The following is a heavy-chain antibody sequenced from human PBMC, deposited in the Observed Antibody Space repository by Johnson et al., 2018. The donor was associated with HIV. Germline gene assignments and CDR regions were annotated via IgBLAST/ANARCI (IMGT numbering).Heavy chain of an antibody. CDR1: GFSFSDYY. CDR3: ARGRGGSYADAFDI. CDR2: ISGSGGST. D-gene: IGHD1-26*01. J-gene: IGHJ3*02. Sequence: QVQLVESGGGLVKPGGSLRLSCAASGFSFSDYYMSWIRQAPGKGLEWVSAISGSGGSTYYADSVKGWFTISRDNSKNTLYLKMNSLRAEDTAVYYCARGRGGSYADAFDIWGQGTMVTVSS. V-gene: IGHV3-11*04.